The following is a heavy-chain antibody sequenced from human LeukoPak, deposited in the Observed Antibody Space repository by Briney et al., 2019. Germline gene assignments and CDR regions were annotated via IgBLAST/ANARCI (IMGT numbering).Heavy chain of an antibody. D-gene: IGHD6-19*01. J-gene: IGHJ4*02. CDR3: AKDLAGTALGDY. CDR2: ISYDGSNK. V-gene: IGHV3-30*18. Sequence: GGSLRLSCAASGFTFSSYGMHWVRQAPGKGLERVAVISYDGSNKYYADSVKGRFTISRDNSKNTLYLQMNSLRAEDTAVYYCAKDLAGTALGDYWGQGTLVTVSS. CDR1: GFTFSSYG.